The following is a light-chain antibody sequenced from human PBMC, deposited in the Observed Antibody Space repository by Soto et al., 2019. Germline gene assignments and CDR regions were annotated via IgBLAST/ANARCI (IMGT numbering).Light chain of an antibody. CDR2: GAS. V-gene: IGKV3-15*01. CDR1: QGVSSN. CDR3: QQYNNWPLT. Sequence: EIVMTQSPVTLSVSPGERATLSCRASQGVSSNLAWYQQKPGQAPRLLIYGASTRATGIPARFSGSGSETEFTLTISTLQSEDFAVYYCQQYNNWPLTFGGGTKVEIK. J-gene: IGKJ4*01.